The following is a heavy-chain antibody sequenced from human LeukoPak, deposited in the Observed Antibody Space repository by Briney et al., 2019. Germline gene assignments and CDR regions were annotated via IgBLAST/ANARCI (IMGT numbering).Heavy chain of an antibody. V-gene: IGHV1-58*01. CDR1: GFTFTSSA. D-gene: IGHD1-1*01. CDR3: AAGNNWAQFDY. CDR2: IVVGSGNT. J-gene: IGHJ4*02. Sequence: SVRVSCKASGFTFTSSAVQWVRQARGQRLEWIGGIVVGSGNTNYAQKFQERVTITRDMSTSTAYMELSSLRSEDTAVYYCAAGNNWAQFDYWGQGTLVTVSS.